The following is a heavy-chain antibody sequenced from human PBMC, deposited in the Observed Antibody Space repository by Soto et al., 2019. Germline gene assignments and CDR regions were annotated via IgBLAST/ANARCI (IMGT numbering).Heavy chain of an antibody. Sequence: EVQLVESGGGLVQPGRSLRLSCAASGFTFDDYGMHWVRQDPGKGLEWVSGSSWNRGRVGYADSVKGRFTISRDNAKNSLYLQMNSLRDEDTALYYCVKEGGRASYDDFWSGYFSVWGQGTTVTVSS. J-gene: IGHJ6*02. CDR2: SSWNRGRV. CDR3: VKEGGRASYDDFWSGYFSV. CDR1: GFTFDDYG. V-gene: IGHV3-9*01. D-gene: IGHD3-3*01.